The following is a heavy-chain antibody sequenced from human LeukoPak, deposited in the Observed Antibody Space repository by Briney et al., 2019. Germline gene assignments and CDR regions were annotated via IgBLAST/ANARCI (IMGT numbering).Heavy chain of an antibody. CDR3: AREISGRWYKRIDY. CDR1: GYTFTSYA. V-gene: IGHV7-4-1*02. CDR2: INTNTGNP. Sequence: ASVKVSCKASGYTFTSYAMNWVRQAPGQGLEWMGWINTNTGNPTYAQGFTGRFVFSLDTSVSTAYLQISSLKAEDTAVYYCAREISGRWYKRIDYWGQGTLVTVSS. D-gene: IGHD6-13*01. J-gene: IGHJ4*02.